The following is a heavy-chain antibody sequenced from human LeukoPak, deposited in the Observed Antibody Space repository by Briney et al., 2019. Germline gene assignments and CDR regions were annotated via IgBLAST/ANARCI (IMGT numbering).Heavy chain of an antibody. CDR3: ARDMTTVTTGDY. V-gene: IGHV3-66*01. D-gene: IGHD4-17*01. CDR2: ICSGSST. J-gene: IGHJ4*02. Sequence: GGSLRLLCAACGFIVSSNYMLWAPHAPGKAREWVSVICSGSSTYYADYVKGRFTISRDNSKNTLYLQLNNLRAEDAAMYYCARDMTTVTTGDYWGQGTLVTVSS. CDR1: GFIVSSNY.